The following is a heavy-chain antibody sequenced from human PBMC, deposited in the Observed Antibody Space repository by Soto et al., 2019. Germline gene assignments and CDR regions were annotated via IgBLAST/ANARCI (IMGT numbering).Heavy chain of an antibody. J-gene: IGHJ6*02. V-gene: IGHV3-15*07. D-gene: IGHD3-9*01. CDR1: GFTFSNAW. CDR3: TTRVNYDILTGYYRHFYYYYGMDV. Sequence: GGSLRLSCAASGFTFSNAWMNWVRQAPGKGLEWVGRIKSKTDGGTTDYAAPVKGRFTISRDDSKNTLYLQMNSLKTEDTAVYYCTTRVNYDILTGYYRHFYYYYGMDVWGQGTTVTVSS. CDR2: IKSKTDGGTT.